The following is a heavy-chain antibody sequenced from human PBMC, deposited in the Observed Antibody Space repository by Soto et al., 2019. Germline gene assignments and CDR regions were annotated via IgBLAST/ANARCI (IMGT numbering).Heavy chain of an antibody. CDR3: VKGEYYYDGSAYYPFDY. J-gene: IGHJ4*02. V-gene: IGHV3-30*02. Sequence: GGSLRLSCEVSGFSLSRYGMHWVRQAPGKGLEWVAVIWYHGTSKNYADSVKGRFTISRDNSKNTAYLQMSSLRPEDTAVYYCVKGEYYYDGSAYYPFDYWGQGRMVTVSS. D-gene: IGHD3-22*01. CDR2: IWYHGTSK. CDR1: GFSLSRYG.